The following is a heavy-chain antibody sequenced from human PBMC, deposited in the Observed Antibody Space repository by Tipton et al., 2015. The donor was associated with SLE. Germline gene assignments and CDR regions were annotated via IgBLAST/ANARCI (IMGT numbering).Heavy chain of an antibody. D-gene: IGHD2-21*02. J-gene: IGHJ2*01. Sequence: TLSLTCIVSGGSISGYYWSWIRQPPGKGLDWIGYIYHSGTTNYNPSLKSRITISVDTSKNQFSLDLSSVTAADTAVYYCARLTVTPHWYFDLWGRGTPVTVSS. CDR1: GGSISGYY. CDR2: IYHSGTT. CDR3: ARLTVTPHWYFDL. V-gene: IGHV4-59*08.